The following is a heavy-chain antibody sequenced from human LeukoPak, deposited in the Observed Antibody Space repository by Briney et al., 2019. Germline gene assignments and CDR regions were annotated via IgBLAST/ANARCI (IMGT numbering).Heavy chain of an antibody. D-gene: IGHD1-1*01. CDR3: ARDATGTTRGIDAFDI. V-gene: IGHV3-20*04. Sequence: PGGSLRLSCAASGFTFDDYGVSWVRQAPGKGLEWVSGINWNGGSIGYADSVKGRFTISRDNAKNSLYLQMNSLRAEDTALYYCARDATGTTRGIDAFDIWGQGTMVTVSS. J-gene: IGHJ3*02. CDR1: GFTFDDYG. CDR2: INWNGGSI.